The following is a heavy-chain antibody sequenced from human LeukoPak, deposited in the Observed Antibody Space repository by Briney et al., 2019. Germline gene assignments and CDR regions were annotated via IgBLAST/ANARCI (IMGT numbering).Heavy chain of an antibody. J-gene: IGHJ6*02. Sequence: ASVTVSCKTSGYTFTNYDINWVRQATGQGLEWMGWMNPNSGNTGYAQKFQGRVTMTRNISTSTAYMELSSLRSEDTAVYYCASQGGLLWFGELSGGMDVWGQGTTVTVSS. CDR1: GYTFTNYD. V-gene: IGHV1-8*01. CDR2: MNPNSGNT. D-gene: IGHD3-10*01. CDR3: ASQGGLLWFGELSGGMDV.